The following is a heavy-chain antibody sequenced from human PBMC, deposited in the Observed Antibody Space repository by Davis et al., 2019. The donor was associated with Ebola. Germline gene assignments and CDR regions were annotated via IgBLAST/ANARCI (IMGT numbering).Heavy chain of an antibody. Sequence: GGSLRLSCVASAFTFSSYPMHWVRQAPGKGLEWVAFISYDGRHEDYRDSVRGRFTISRDNSNNTLYLQINNLRPDDTAVFYCARGEQLIPYFYHMDLWGKGTTVIVSS. CDR2: ISYDGRHE. D-gene: IGHD6-6*01. CDR3: ARGEQLIPYFYHMDL. J-gene: IGHJ6*03. CDR1: AFTFSSYP. V-gene: IGHV3-30*04.